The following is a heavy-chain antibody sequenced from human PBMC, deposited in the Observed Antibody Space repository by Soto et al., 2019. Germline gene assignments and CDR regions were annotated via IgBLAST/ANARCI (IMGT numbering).Heavy chain of an antibody. Sequence: PSETLSLTCAVSGGSISSGGYSWSWIRQPPGKGLEWIGYIYHSGSTYYNPSLEGRVPISVDTSKNQFSLTLSSVTAADTAVYYCACHGIEEYGDYDSPFDYWGQGILVTVSS. V-gene: IGHV4-30-2*01. CDR3: ACHGIEEYGDYDSPFDY. CDR1: GGSISSGGYS. D-gene: IGHD4-17*01. J-gene: IGHJ4*02. CDR2: IYHSGST.